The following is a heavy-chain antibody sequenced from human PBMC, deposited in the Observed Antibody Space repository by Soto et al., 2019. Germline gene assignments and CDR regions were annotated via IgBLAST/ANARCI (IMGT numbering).Heavy chain of an antibody. CDR2: VFSSVSA. CDR1: GVSVTSYT. J-gene: IGHJ4*02. D-gene: IGHD2-21*02. CDR3: ARDGMTTGDT. Sequence: KASETLSLTCIVSGVSVTSYTWSWVRQPANKGLEWIGRVFSSVSATYNPSLKSRVSISMDTAENRISLKLDSVTAADAGVYFCARDGMTTGDTWGPGXLVTVYS. V-gene: IGHV4-4*07.